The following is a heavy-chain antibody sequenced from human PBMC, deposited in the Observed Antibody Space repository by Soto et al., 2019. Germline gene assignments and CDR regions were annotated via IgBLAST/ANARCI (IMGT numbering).Heavy chain of an antibody. Sequence: QLQLQESGSGLVRPSQTLSLTCAVSGGSISSGGYSWNWIRQPPGKGLEWIGYIYHSGSTLYNPSLKSRVTRSVDKSKNQFSLKLSSVTAAYTAVYYCARDQLEGNWFDPRGQGTLVTVSS. D-gene: IGHD1-1*01. V-gene: IGHV4-30-2*01. CDR1: GGSISSGGYS. CDR3: ARDQLEGNWFDP. J-gene: IGHJ5*02. CDR2: IYHSGST.